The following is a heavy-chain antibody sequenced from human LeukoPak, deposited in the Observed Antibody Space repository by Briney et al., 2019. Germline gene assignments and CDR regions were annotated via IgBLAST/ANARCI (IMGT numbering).Heavy chain of an antibody. J-gene: IGHJ6*02. D-gene: IGHD4-23*01. CDR1: GFTFSSYS. CDR3: ARGSRWVAGYGMDV. V-gene: IGHV3-21*01. CDR2: ISSSSSYI. Sequence: GGSLRLSCAASGFTFSSYSMNWVRQAPGKGLEWVSSISSSSSYIYYADSVKGRFTISRDNARDSLWLQMNSLRGEDTAVYYCARGSRWVAGYGMDVWGQGTTVTVSS.